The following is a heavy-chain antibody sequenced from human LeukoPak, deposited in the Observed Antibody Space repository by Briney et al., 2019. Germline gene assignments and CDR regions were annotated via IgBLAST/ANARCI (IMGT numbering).Heavy chain of an antibody. V-gene: IGHV3-33*01. D-gene: IGHD3-16*02. CDR3: ARDFELSH. CDR1: GXTFSSYG. J-gene: IGHJ4*02. CDR2: IWYDGSSK. Sequence: PGGSLRLSCAASGXTFSSYGMHWVRQAPGKGLEWVALIWYDGSSKHYADSVRGRFTISRDNSKNTLYLQMNSLRAEDTAVYYCARDFELSHWGQGTLVTVYS.